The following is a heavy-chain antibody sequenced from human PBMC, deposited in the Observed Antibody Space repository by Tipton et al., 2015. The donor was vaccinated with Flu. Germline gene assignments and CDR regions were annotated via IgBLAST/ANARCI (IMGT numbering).Heavy chain of an antibody. Sequence: QSGPEVKKPGSSVTVSCTASGGTFGSYTFSWVRQAPGQGLEWMGGVTPIFGTTNYAQKFQGRVTMTRDTSISTAYMDLSRLISDDTAVYYCATRGHDGNFYFDYWGQGTLVTVSS. CDR1: GGTFGSYT. CDR2: VTPIFGTT. J-gene: IGHJ4*02. D-gene: IGHD1-7*01. V-gene: IGHV1-69*05. CDR3: ATRGHDGNFYFDY.